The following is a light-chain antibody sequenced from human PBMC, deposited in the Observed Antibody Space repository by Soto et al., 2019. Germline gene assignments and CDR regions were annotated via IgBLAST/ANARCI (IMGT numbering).Light chain of an antibody. CDR1: QSVSSSY. V-gene: IGKV3-20*01. Sequence: EIVLTQSPGTLSLSPGERATLSCRASQSVSSSYLAWYQQKPGQAPRLLIYGASSRATGIPDRFSDSGSGTDFTLTISRLEPEDFAVYYCQQYGRSPPWTFGQGTKVEIK. CDR3: QQYGRSPPWT. CDR2: GAS. J-gene: IGKJ1*01.